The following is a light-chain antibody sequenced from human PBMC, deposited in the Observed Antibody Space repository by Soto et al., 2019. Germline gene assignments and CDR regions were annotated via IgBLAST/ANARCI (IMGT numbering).Light chain of an antibody. Sequence: QYALTQPPSASGSPGQSVTISCTGTSSDVGGYNYVSWYQQHPGKAPKLVIYEINKRPSGVPHRFSGSKSGNTASLTVSGLQTEDEADYYCSSYAGSNNLVFGGGTKLTVL. V-gene: IGLV2-8*01. CDR2: EIN. J-gene: IGLJ2*01. CDR1: SSDVGGYNY. CDR3: SSYAGSNNLV.